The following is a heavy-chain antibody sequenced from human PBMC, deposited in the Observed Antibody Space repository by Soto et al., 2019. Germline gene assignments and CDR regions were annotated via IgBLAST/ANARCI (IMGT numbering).Heavy chain of an antibody. CDR1: GFPFSSYS. Sequence: QPGGSLRLSCAASGFPFSSYSMSWARQAPGKGLEWVSVIYSGGSTYYADSVKGRFTISRDNSKNTLYLQMNSLRAEDTAVYYCAKSILQGYANFDYWGQGTLVTVSS. D-gene: IGHD3-16*01. CDR2: IYSGGST. V-gene: IGHV3-66*01. CDR3: AKSILQGYANFDY. J-gene: IGHJ4*02.